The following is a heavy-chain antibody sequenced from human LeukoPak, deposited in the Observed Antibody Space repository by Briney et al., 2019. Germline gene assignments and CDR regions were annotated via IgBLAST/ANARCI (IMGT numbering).Heavy chain of an antibody. CDR2: MNPNSGNT. V-gene: IGHV1-8*01. Sequence: ASVKVSCKASGYTFTSYDINWVRQATGQGLEWMGWMNPNSGNTGYAQKFQGRVTMTRNTSISTAYMELSSLRSEDTAVYYCARDLNYYDSSGPAGNDYWGQGTLVTVSS. CDR1: GYTFTSYD. J-gene: IGHJ4*02. CDR3: ARDLNYYDSSGPAGNDY. D-gene: IGHD3-22*01.